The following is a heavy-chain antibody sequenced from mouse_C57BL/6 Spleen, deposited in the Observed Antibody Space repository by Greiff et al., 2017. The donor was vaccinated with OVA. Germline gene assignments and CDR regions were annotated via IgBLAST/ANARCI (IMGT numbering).Heavy chain of an antibody. V-gene: IGHV5-4*01. J-gene: IGHJ2*01. Sequence: EVQRVESGGGLVKPGGSLKLSCAASGFTFSSYAMSWVRQTPEKRLEWVATISDGGSYTYYPDNVKGRFTISRDNAKNNLYLQMSHLRSEDTAMYYCAREAGGTKYFDDWGQGTTLTVSS. CDR2: ISDGGSYT. D-gene: IGHD3-3*01. CDR3: AREAGGTKYFDD. CDR1: GFTFSSYA.